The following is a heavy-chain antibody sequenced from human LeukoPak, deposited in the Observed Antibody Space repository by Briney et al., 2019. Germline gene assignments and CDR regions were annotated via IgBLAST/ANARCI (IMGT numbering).Heavy chain of an antibody. CDR2: ISSSSSYI. Sequence: GGSLRLSCAASGFTISSYSMNWVRQAPGKGLGWVSSISSSSSYIYYADSVKGRFTISRDNAKNSLYLQMNSLRAEDTAVYYCARATTYDILTGFSDYWGQGTLVTVSS. CDR3: ARATTYDILTGFSDY. J-gene: IGHJ4*02. V-gene: IGHV3-21*01. CDR1: GFTISSYS. D-gene: IGHD3-9*01.